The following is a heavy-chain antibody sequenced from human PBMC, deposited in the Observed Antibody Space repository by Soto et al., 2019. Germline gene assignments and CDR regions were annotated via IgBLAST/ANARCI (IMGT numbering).Heavy chain of an antibody. J-gene: IGHJ6*02. Sequence: GGPNRQCYRASEGKIIIHYVSWVRKEQGKGLEWVASISGSGGSTYSADSVKGRFTISRDNSKITLYLQMDSLRAEDTAVYYCAKCDGDYRYYYYGMDVCGQGTTVTV. CDR1: EGKIIIHY. D-gene: IGHD4-17*01. CDR2: ISGSGGST. CDR3: AKCDGDYRYYYYGMDV. V-gene: IGHV3-23*01.